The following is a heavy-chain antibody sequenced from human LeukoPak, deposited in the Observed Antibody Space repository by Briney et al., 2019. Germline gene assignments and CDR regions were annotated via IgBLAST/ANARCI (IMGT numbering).Heavy chain of an antibody. J-gene: IGHJ4*02. CDR1: GFTFSSYA. CDR2: ISGSGGST. D-gene: IGHD2-2*01. V-gene: IGHV3-23*01. Sequence: GGSLRLSSAAFGFTFSSYAMSWVRQAPGKGLEWVSAISGSGGSTYYADSVKGRFTISRDNSKNTLYLQMNSLRAEDTAVYYCAKKTGGYQLLPFDYWGQGTLVTVSS. CDR3: AKKTGGYQLLPFDY.